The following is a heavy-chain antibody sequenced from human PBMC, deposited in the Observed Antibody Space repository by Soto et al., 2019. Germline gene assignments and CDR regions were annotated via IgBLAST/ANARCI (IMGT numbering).Heavy chain of an antibody. CDR1: GGSISSSSYY. Sequence: SETLSLTCTVSGGSISSSSYYWGWIRQPPGKGLEWIGSIYYSGSTYYNPSLKSRVTISVDTSKNQFSLKLSSVTAADTAVYYCAKNSYCSGGSCYWGYYYGMDVWGQGTTVTVSS. D-gene: IGHD2-15*01. J-gene: IGHJ6*02. V-gene: IGHV4-39*01. CDR2: IYYSGST. CDR3: AKNSYCSGGSCYWGYYYGMDV.